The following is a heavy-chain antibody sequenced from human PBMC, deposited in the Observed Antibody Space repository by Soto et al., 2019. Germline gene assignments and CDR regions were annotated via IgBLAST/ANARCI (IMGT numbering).Heavy chain of an antibody. Sequence: QVQLVESGGGVLQHGRSLRLSCTASGFTFSSYAMHWVRHAPGKGLDRVAVISYDGSNKYYADSVKGRFTISRDNSKNTLYLQMNSLRAEDTAVYYCARDEIRFSWAYGMDVWGQGTTVTVSS. D-gene: IGHD3-3*01. J-gene: IGHJ6*02. CDR3: ARDEIRFSWAYGMDV. CDR1: GFTFSSYA. CDR2: ISYDGSNK. V-gene: IGHV3-30-3*01.